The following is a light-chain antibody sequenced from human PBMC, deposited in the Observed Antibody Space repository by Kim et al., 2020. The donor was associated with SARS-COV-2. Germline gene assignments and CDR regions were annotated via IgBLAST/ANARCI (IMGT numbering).Light chain of an antibody. CDR1: SSDVGTYNR. Sequence: GQSVTISYTGTSSDVGTYNRVSWYQQPPGTAPKLVIYEVNIRPSGVPDRFSGSKSGNTASLTISGLQGEDEADYYCSSSTSSSTLVFGGGTKLTVL. J-gene: IGLJ3*02. V-gene: IGLV2-18*02. CDR2: EVN. CDR3: SSSTSSSTLV.